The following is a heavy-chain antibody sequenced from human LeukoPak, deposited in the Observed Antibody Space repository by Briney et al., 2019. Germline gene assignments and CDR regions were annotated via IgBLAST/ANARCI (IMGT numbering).Heavy chain of an antibody. J-gene: IGHJ4*02. Sequence: GGSLRLSCAASGFTFSSYAMSWVRQAPGKGLEWVSAISGSGGSTYYADSVKGRFTISRDNSKNTPYLQMNSLRAEDTAVYYCAKDRGFLEWLPYWGQGTLVTVSS. CDR1: GFTFSSYA. D-gene: IGHD3-3*01. CDR2: ISGSGGST. CDR3: AKDRGFLEWLPY. V-gene: IGHV3-23*01.